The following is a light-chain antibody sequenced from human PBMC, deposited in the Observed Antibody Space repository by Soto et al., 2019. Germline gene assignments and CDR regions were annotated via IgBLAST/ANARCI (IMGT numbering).Light chain of an antibody. V-gene: IGLV2-8*01. CDR1: NSDFGGYNY. J-gene: IGLJ1*01. CDR3: SSYAGSNNYV. CDR2: EVS. Sequence: QSVLTEPACASGSPGESVTIAGTGTNSDFGGYNYVSWYQQHPGKAPKLMIYEVSKRPSGVPDRFSGSKSGNTASLTVSGLQAEDEADYYCSSYAGSNNYVFGTGTKVHRP.